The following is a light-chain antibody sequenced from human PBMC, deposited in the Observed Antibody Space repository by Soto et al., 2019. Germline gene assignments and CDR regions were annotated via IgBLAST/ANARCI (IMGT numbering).Light chain of an antibody. Sequence: DIQMTQSPSTLSASVGDRVTITCRASQSISSRLAWYQQKSGKAPNLLIYDASSLEGGVPSRFSGSASETEFTLTISSLQPDDFATYYCQQANSFPLTFGGGTKVDI. CDR3: QQANSFPLT. J-gene: IGKJ4*01. V-gene: IGKV1-5*01. CDR1: QSISSR. CDR2: DAS.